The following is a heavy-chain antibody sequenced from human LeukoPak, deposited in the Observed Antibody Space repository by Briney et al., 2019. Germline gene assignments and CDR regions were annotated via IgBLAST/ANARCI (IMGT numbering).Heavy chain of an antibody. D-gene: IGHD3-10*01. V-gene: IGHV4-39*07. CDR3: ARVNSSPYVLLWFGELPGFDP. J-gene: IGHJ5*02. CDR2: IYYSGST. Sequence: SETLSLTCTVSGGSISSSSYYWGWIRQPPGKGLEWIGSIYYSGSTYYNPSLKSRVTISVDASKNQFSLKLSSVTAADTAVYYCARVNSSPYVLLWFGELPGFDPWGQGTLVTVSS. CDR1: GGSISSSSYY.